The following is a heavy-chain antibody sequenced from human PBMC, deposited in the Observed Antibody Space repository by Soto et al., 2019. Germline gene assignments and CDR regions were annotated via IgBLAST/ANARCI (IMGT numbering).Heavy chain of an antibody. D-gene: IGHD2-21*01. CDR1: GGSFSGYY. CDR2: INHSGGT. Sequence: SETLSLTCAVYGGSFSGYYWSWIRQPPGKGLEWIGYINHSGGTNYNPSLKSRVTISVDTSKNQFSLKLSSVTAADTAVYYCARHEGVIATFDYWGQGTLVTVSS. J-gene: IGHJ4*02. V-gene: IGHV4-34*01. CDR3: ARHEGVIATFDY.